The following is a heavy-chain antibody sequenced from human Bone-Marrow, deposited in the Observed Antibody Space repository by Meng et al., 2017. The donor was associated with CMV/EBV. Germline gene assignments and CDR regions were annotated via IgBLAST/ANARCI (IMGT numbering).Heavy chain of an antibody. CDR1: GFTFSNAW. D-gene: IGHD2-2*01. V-gene: IGHV3-15*01. J-gene: IGHJ4*02. CDR3: TTHFAVPAAKPNAKARSSGIDY. CDR2: IKSKTDGGTT. Sequence: GGSLRLSCAASGFTFSNAWMSWVRQAPGKGLEWVGRIKSKTDGGTTDYAAPVKGRFTISRDDSKNTLYLQMNSLKTEDTAVYYCTTHFAVPAAKPNAKARSSGIDYWGQGTLVTVSS.